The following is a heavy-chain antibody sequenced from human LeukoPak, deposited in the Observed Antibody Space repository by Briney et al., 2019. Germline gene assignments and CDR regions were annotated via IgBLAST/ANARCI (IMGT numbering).Heavy chain of an antibody. V-gene: IGHV3-23*01. CDR3: ARDSGPAAMHNWFDP. CDR2: ISGSGGST. CDR1: GFTFSSYA. D-gene: IGHD2-2*01. J-gene: IGHJ5*02. Sequence: GGSLRLSCAASGFTFSSYAMSWVRQAPGKGLEWVSAISGSGGSTYYAASVKGRFTISRDNSKNTLYLQMNSLRAEDTAVYYCARDSGPAAMHNWFDPWGQGTLVTVSS.